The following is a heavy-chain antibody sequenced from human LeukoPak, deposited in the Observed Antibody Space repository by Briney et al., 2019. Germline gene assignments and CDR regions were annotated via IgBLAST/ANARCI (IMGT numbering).Heavy chain of an antibody. Sequence: PSGTLSLTCAVSGGSISSSNWWSWVRQPPGKGLEWIGEIYHSGSTNYNPSLESRVTISVDTSKNQFSLKLSSVTAADTAVYYCARMQQLTQMVDYWGQGTLVTVSS. D-gene: IGHD6-13*01. J-gene: IGHJ4*02. CDR3: ARMQQLTQMVDY. V-gene: IGHV4-4*02. CDR2: IYHSGST. CDR1: GGSISSSNW.